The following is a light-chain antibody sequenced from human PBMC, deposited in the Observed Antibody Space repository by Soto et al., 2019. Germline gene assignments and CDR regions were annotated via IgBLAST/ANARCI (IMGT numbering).Light chain of an antibody. V-gene: IGLV1-44*01. Sequence: QLVLSQSPSTSGTPGQRVTISCSGSSSNIGSNTVNWYQHLPGTAPKLLIYSNNQRPSGVADRFSGSKSATSASLAVSGLQSEDEADYYCAAWDDSLNGYVFGTGTKLTVL. CDR3: AAWDDSLNGYV. CDR2: SNN. CDR1: SSNIGSNT. J-gene: IGLJ1*01.